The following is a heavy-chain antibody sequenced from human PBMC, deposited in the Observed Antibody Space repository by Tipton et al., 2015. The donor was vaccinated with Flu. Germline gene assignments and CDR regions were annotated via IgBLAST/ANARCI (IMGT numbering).Heavy chain of an antibody. Sequence: SLRLSCAASGFTFSSYAMSWVRQAPGKGLEWVSAISGSGGSTYYADSVKGRFTISRDNSKNTLYLQMNSLRAEDTAVYYCAKEMRPPGIAAAGHDAFDIWGQGTMVTVSS. CDR1: GFTFSSYA. J-gene: IGHJ3*02. CDR2: ISGSGGST. CDR3: AKEMRPPGIAAAGHDAFDI. D-gene: IGHD6-13*01. V-gene: IGHV3-23*01.